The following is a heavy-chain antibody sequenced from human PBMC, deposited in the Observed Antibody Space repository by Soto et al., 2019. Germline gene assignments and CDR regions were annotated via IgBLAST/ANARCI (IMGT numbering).Heavy chain of an antibody. CDR1: GFTVSDDH. Sequence: EMQLVETGGGLIQPGGSLRLSCAASGFTVSDDHMSWVRQAPGKGPEWVSVIYYGGTTYYADSVQGRFTISRDKSKNTLYLQMNDLGAYDTAVYYCAREAAGFDIWGQGTMVTVSS. CDR3: AREAAGFDI. CDR2: IYYGGTT. V-gene: IGHV3-53*02. J-gene: IGHJ3*02.